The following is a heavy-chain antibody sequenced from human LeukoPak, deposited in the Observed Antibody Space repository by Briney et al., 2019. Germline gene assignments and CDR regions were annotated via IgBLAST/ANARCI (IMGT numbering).Heavy chain of an antibody. J-gene: IGHJ4*02. CDR2: ISHDGSNK. CDR1: GFTFSSYA. Sequence: QTGGSLRLSCAASGFTFSSYAMHWVRQAPGKGLEWVAVISHDGSNKYYADSVKGRFTISRDNSKNTLYLQMNSLRAEDTAVYYCARDGGTHSSSSEPSLDYWGQGTLVTVSS. V-gene: IGHV3-30*01. CDR3: ARDGGTHSSSSEPSLDY. D-gene: IGHD6-6*01.